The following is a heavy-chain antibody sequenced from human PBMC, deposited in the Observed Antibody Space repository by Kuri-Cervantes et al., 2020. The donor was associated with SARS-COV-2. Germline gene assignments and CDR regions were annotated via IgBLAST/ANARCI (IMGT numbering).Heavy chain of an antibody. CDR1: GFTFCNYA. Sequence: GGSLRLSCAASGFTFCNYAMHWVRQAPGKGLEWVAIISYDGSTLYQNSVKGRFTISRDNSRNTVYLQMNSLRREDTAVYFCAREGPQSTSSVVDYWGQGTLVTVSS. CDR3: AREGPQSTSSVVDY. CDR2: ISYDGST. V-gene: IGHV3-30*04. D-gene: IGHD2-2*01. J-gene: IGHJ4*02.